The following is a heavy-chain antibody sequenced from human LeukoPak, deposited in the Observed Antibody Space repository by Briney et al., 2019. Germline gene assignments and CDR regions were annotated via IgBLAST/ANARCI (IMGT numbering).Heavy chain of an antibody. CDR2: IYPGDSDT. V-gene: IGHV5-51*02. CDR1: GYTFTSYW. D-gene: IGHD2-21*01. CDR3: ARQDGDFPNWFDP. Sequence: GEPLKFSGQGSGYTFTSYWTGGVGQLPGKGREWMGIIYPGDSDTRYSPSFQGQVSISADKSISTAYLQWSSLKASDTDMYYCARQDGDFPNWFDPWGQGTLVTVSS. J-gene: IGHJ5*02.